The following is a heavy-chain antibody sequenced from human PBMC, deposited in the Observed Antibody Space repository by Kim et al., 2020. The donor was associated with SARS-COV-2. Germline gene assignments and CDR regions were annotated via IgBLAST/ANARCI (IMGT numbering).Heavy chain of an antibody. D-gene: IGHD3-10*01. V-gene: IGHV2-5*02. CDR1: GFSLSTSGVG. Sequence: SGPTLVNPTQTLTLTCTFSGFSLSTSGVGVGWIRQPPGKALEWLALIYWDDDKRYSPSLKSRLTITKDTSKNQVVLTMTNMDPVDTATYYCAHRRASGLYMYFCGSGWVFDYWGQGTLVTVSS. J-gene: IGHJ4*02. CDR2: IYWDDDK. CDR3: AHRRASGLYMYFCGSGWVFDY.